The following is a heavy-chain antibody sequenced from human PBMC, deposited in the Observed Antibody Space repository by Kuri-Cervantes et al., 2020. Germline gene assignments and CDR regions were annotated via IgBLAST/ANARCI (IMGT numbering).Heavy chain of an antibody. J-gene: IGHJ5*02. CDR2: IYHSGGT. CDR1: GGSISSSNW. Sequence: SCTVSGGSISSSNWWSWVRHPPGKGLEWIGEIYHSGGTNYNPSLKSRVTISVDKSKNQFSLKLSPVTAADTAVYYCARDTAAGPRTNNWFDPWGQGTLVTVSS. D-gene: IGHD6-13*01. CDR3: ARDTAAGPRTNNWFDP. V-gene: IGHV4-4*02.